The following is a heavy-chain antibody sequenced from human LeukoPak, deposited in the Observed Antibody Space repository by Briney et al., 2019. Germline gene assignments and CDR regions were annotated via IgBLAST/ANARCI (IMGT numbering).Heavy chain of an antibody. Sequence: ASVKVSCKASGYTSTSYDINWVRQATGQGLEWMGLMNPNSGNTGYAQKFQGRVTMTRNTSISTDYVELSSLRSEDTAVYYCTVLGYCSGGSCYSVDYWGQGTLVTVSS. J-gene: IGHJ4*02. D-gene: IGHD2-15*01. V-gene: IGHV1-8*01. CDR3: TVLGYCSGGSCYSVDY. CDR2: MNPNSGNT. CDR1: GYTSTSYD.